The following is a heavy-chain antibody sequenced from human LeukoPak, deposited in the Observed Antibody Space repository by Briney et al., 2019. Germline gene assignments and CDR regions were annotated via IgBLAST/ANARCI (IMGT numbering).Heavy chain of an antibody. Sequence: PSETLSLTCTVSGGSISSSSYYWDWIRQPPGKGLEWIGSIYYSGSTYYNPSLKSRVTISVDTSKNQFSLKLSSVTAADTAVYYCARGYHDVLTNYPKNFDQWGQGTLVTVSS. CDR1: GGSISSSSYY. J-gene: IGHJ4*02. D-gene: IGHD3-9*01. CDR3: ARGYHDVLTNYPKNFDQ. CDR2: IYYSGST. V-gene: IGHV4-39*01.